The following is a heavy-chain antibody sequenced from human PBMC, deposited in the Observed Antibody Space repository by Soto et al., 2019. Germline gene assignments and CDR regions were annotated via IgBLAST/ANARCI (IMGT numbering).Heavy chain of an antibody. D-gene: IGHD3-10*01. Sequence: QVPLVESGGGVVQPGRSLRLSCAASGFTFSSYGMHWVRQAPGKGLEWVAVISYDGSNKYYADSVKGRFTISRDNSKNTLYLQMNSLRAEDTAVYYCAKDADGSGSYYFDYWGQGTLVTVSS. CDR1: GFTFSSYG. V-gene: IGHV3-30*18. J-gene: IGHJ4*02. CDR2: ISYDGSNK. CDR3: AKDADGSGSYYFDY.